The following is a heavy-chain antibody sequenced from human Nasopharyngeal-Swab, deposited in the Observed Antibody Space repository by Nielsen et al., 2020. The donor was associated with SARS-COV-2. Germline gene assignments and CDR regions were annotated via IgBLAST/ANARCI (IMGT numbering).Heavy chain of an antibody. CDR3: ARTRGGSYYDAFDI. J-gene: IGHJ3*02. Sequence: GGSLRLSCAASGFTFSSYAMHWVLQAPGKGLEWVAVISYDGSNKYYADSVKGRFTISRDNSKNTLYLQMNSLRAEDTAVYYCARTRGGSYYDAFDIWGQGTMVTVSS. CDR2: ISYDGSNK. V-gene: IGHV3-30*04. D-gene: IGHD1-26*01. CDR1: GFTFSSYA.